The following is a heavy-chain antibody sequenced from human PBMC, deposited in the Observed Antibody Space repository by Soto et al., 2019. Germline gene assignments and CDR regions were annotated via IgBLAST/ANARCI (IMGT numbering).Heavy chain of an antibody. CDR2: ISGSGENT. Sequence: GGSLRLSCAASGFTFSSYAMSWVRRAPGKGLEWVSTISGSGENTYYTDSVKGRFTISRDTSTNTLFLQMFSLTAEDTAVYSCAKDRLVTLGLWALDFWGQGTLVTVTS. CDR3: AKDRLVTLGLWALDF. D-gene: IGHD3-16*01. CDR1: GFTFSSYA. V-gene: IGHV3-23*01. J-gene: IGHJ4*02.